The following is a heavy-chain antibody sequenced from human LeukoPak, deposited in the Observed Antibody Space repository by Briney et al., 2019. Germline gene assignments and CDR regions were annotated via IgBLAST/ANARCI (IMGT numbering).Heavy chain of an antibody. D-gene: IGHD3-3*01. CDR3: TRAGYDFWSGYYTGMVGYYFDY. J-gene: IGHJ4*02. CDR2: IRSKAYGGTT. Sequence: GGSLRLSCTASGFTFGDYAMSWDRQAPGKGLEWVGFIRSKAYGGTTEYAASVKGRFTISRDDSKSIAYLQMNSLKTEDTAVYYCTRAGYDFWSGYYTGMVGYYFDYWGQGTLVTVSS. CDR1: GFTFGDYA. V-gene: IGHV3-49*04.